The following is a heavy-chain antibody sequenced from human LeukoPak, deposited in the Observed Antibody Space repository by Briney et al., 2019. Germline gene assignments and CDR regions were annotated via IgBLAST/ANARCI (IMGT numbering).Heavy chain of an antibody. CDR2: ISFDGGNK. CDR1: GFTFSSYG. CDR3: AREASPQGGLLDY. J-gene: IGHJ4*02. V-gene: IGHV3-30*03. Sequence: GGSLRLSCAASGFTFSSYGMHWVRQAPGKGLEWVAVISFDGGNKHYADSVKGRFTISRDNSKNTLYLQMNSLRPEDTAVYYCAREASPQGGLLDYWGQGTLVTVSS. D-gene: IGHD2-21*01.